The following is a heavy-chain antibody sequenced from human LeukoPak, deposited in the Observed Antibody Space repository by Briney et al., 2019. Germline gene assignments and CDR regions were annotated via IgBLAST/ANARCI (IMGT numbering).Heavy chain of an antibody. V-gene: IGHV4-39*07. D-gene: IGHD2-2*01. J-gene: IGHJ5*02. CDR2: IYYSGST. CDR3: ARGVPAAKAGWFDP. Sequence: SETLSLTCTVSGGSISSSSYYWGWIRQPPGKGLEWIGSIYYSGSTYYNPSLKSRVTISVDTSKNQFSLKLSSVTAADTAVYYCARGVPAAKAGWFDPWGQGTLVTVSS. CDR1: GGSISSSSYY.